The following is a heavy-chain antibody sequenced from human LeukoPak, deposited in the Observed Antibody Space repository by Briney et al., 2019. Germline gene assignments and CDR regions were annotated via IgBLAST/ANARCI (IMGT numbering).Heavy chain of an antibody. CDR3: ARRMATITGSNWFDP. CDR2: IYYSGST. Sequence: GSLRLSCAASGFTFSSYSMNWVRQAPGKGLEWIGYIYYSGSTNYNPSLKSRVTISVDTSKNQFSLKPSSVTAADTAVYYCARRMATITGSNWFDPWGQGTLVTVSS. D-gene: IGHD5-24*01. V-gene: IGHV4-59*08. J-gene: IGHJ5*02. CDR1: GFTFSSYS.